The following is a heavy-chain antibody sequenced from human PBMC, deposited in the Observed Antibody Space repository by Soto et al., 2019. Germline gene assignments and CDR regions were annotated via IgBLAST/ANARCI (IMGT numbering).Heavy chain of an antibody. D-gene: IGHD6-19*01. CDR3: ARVYSSGWYDY. Sequence: GGSLRLSCAASGFTFSSYIMNWVRQAPGEGLEWVSSISSSSTYIYYADSVRGRFTISRDNAKNSLYLQMNSLRAEDTAVYYCARVYSSGWYDYWGQGTLVTVSS. CDR1: GFTFSSYI. J-gene: IGHJ4*02. CDR2: ISSSSTYI. V-gene: IGHV3-21*01.